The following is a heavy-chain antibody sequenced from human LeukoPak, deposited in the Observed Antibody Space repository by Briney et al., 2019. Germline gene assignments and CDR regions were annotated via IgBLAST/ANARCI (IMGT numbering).Heavy chain of an antibody. CDR3: ARGGYSSSWYEVGY. V-gene: IGHV3-48*02. Sequence: GGSLRLSCAASGFTFSSYSMNWVRQAPGKGLEWVSYISSSSSTIYYADSVKGRFTISRDNAKNSLYLQMNSLGDEDTAVYYCARGGYSSSWYEVGYWGQGTLVTVSS. CDR2: ISSSSSTI. D-gene: IGHD6-13*01. CDR1: GFTFSSYS. J-gene: IGHJ4*02.